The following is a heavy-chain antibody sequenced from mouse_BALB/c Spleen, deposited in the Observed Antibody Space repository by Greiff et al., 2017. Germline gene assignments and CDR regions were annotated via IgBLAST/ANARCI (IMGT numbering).Heavy chain of an antibody. J-gene: IGHJ3*01. D-gene: IGHD3-2*01. CDR1: GYTFTDYN. CDR2: IYPYNGGT. V-gene: IGHV1S29*02. CDR3: ALDSSGYWFAY. Sequence: VQLQQSGPELVKPGASVKISCKASGYTFTDYNMHWVKQSHGKSLEWIGYIYPYNGGTGYNQKFKSKATLTVDNSSSTAYMELRSLTSEDSAVYYCALDSSGYWFAYWGQGTLVTVSA.